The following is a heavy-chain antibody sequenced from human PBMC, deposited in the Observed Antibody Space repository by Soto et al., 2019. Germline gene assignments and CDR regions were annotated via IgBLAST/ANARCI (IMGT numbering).Heavy chain of an antibody. V-gene: IGHV3-23*01. CDR2: ISGSGDST. CDR1: GFTFSNYA. Sequence: GSLRLSCAGSGFTFSNYAMSWVRQAPGKGLEWVSTISGSGDSTYYADSMKGRFTISRDNSKNTLYLQVNSLRVEDTAVYYCAILGPFDYWGQGTLVTVSS. J-gene: IGHJ4*02. CDR3: AILGPFDY.